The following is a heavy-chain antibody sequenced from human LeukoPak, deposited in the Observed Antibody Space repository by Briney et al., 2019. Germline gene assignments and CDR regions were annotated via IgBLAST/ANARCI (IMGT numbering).Heavy chain of an antibody. CDR1: GFTFSNAW. J-gene: IGHJ4*02. V-gene: IGHV3-74*01. Sequence: GGSLRLSCAASGFTFSNAWMSWVRQAPGKGLVWVSRINSDGKTTTYADSVKGRFTFSRDNAQNTLYLQMNSLRAEDTAVYYCARETHIAARFGSDFDYWGQGTLVTVSS. D-gene: IGHD6-6*01. CDR2: INSDGKTT. CDR3: ARETHIAARFGSDFDY.